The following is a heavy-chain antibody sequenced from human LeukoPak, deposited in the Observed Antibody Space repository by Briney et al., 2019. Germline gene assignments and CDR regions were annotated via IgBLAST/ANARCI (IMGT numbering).Heavy chain of an antibody. CDR1: GFSFSGHW. Sequence: GALRLSCTASGFSFSGHWMHWARQLPGKGLVWVSRISPTGSTTSYADSVKGRCTVSRDNAKNTLYLQVNNLRAEDTAVYYCARGPNSNWSGLDFWGQGTLLTVSS. CDR2: ISPTGSTT. J-gene: IGHJ4*02. D-gene: IGHD6-6*01. V-gene: IGHV3-74*01. CDR3: ARGPNSNWSGLDF.